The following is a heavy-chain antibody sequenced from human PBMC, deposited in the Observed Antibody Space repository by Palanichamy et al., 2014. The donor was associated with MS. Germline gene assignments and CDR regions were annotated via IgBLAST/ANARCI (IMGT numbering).Heavy chain of an antibody. J-gene: IGHJ4*02. D-gene: IGHD3-3*01. Sequence: GKGLEWIGEINHSGSTNYNPSLKSRVTISVDTSKNQFSLKLSSVTAADTAVYYCASTIFGAVSPVPVPRKFDYWGQGTLVTVSS. CDR3: ASTIFGAVSPVPVPRKFDY. V-gene: IGHV4-34*01. CDR2: INHSGST.